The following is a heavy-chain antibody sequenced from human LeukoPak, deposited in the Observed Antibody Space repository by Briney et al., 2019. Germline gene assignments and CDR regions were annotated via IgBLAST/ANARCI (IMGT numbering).Heavy chain of an antibody. Sequence: GGSLRLSCAASGLTFSSYWMTWVRQAPGKGLEWVANIKYDGSEKDYMDSVNGRFTISGDNAKNSLYLQMNSLRAEDTAVYYCAKDIEPAGLFLDYWGQGTLVTVSS. CDR3: AKDIEPAGLFLDY. D-gene: IGHD6-13*01. J-gene: IGHJ4*02. CDR1: GLTFSSYW. CDR2: IKYDGSEK. V-gene: IGHV3-7*04.